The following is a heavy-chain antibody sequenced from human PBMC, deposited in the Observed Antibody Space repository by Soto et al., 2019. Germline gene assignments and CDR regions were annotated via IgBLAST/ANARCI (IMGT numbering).Heavy chain of an antibody. V-gene: IGHV1-3*01. Sequence: ASVKVSCKASGYTFSSHATHWVRQAPGQRLEWMGWINGGNGDTKYSQKFQGRVTITRDTSASTAYMELSSLRSEDTALYYCARERTRGGLDPWGQGTLVTVSS. CDR2: INGGNGDT. CDR1: GYTFSSHA. J-gene: IGHJ5*02. D-gene: IGHD3-10*01. CDR3: ARERTRGGLDP.